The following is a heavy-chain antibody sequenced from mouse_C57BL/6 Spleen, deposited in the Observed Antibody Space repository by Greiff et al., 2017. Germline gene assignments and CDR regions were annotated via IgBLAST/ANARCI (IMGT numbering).Heavy chain of an antibody. CDR1: GFTFSSYA. J-gene: IGHJ4*01. V-gene: IGHV5-9-1*02. CDR2: ISSGGDYI. Sequence: EVQGVESGEGLVKPGGSLKLSCAASGFTFSSYAMSWVRQTPEKRLEWVAYISSGGDYIYYADTVKGRFTISRDNARNTLYLQMSSLKSEDTAMYYCTRDRWDSGAMDYWGQGTSVTVSS. D-gene: IGHD4-1*01. CDR3: TRDRWDSGAMDY.